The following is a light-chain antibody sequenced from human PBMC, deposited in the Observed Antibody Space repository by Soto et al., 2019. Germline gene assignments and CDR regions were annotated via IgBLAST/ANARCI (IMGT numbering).Light chain of an antibody. CDR2: AAS. Sequence: EIIMTQSPATLSVSPGERASLSCRASQSVSSNLAWYQQKPGQAPRLLIYAASTRATGISTRFSGSGSGTEFTLTISSLQSEDFAIYYCQQYCATPWTFGQGTKVEIK. CDR3: QQYCATPWT. J-gene: IGKJ1*01. CDR1: QSVSSN. V-gene: IGKV3-15*01.